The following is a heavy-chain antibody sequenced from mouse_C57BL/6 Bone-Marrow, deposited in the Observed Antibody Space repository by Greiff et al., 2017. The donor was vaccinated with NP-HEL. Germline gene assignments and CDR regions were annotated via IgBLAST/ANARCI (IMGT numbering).Heavy chain of an antibody. Sequence: DVMLVESGGGLVQSGRSLRLSCATSGFTFSDFYMEWVRQAPGKGLEWIAARRNKANDYTTEYSASVKARFIVSRDTSQSILYLQMNALRAEDTAIYYCARDAGGYTWFAYWGQGTLVTVSA. CDR1: GFTFSDFY. CDR3: ARDAGGYTWFAY. CDR2: RRNKANDYTT. D-gene: IGHD2-2*01. J-gene: IGHJ3*01. V-gene: IGHV7-1*01.